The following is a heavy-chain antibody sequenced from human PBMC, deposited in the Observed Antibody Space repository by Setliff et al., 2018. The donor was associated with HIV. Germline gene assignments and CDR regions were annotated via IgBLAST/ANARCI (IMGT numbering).Heavy chain of an antibody. CDR3: ARDAPTVYANGWFDP. CDR1: GYSISSGFY. CDR2: IYHSGST. Sequence: PSETLSLTCAVSGYSISSGFYWGWIRQPPGKGQEWIGSIYHSGSTYYNPSLRSRVTISVDTSKNQFSLKLSSVTAADTAVYYCARDAPTVYANGWFDPWGQGTLVTVSS. V-gene: IGHV4-38-2*02. D-gene: IGHD2-8*01. J-gene: IGHJ5*02.